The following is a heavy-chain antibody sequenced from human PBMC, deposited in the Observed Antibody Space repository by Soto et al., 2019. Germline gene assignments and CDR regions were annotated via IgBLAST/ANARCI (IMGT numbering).Heavy chain of an antibody. CDR2: INAGNGNT. Sequence: GASVKVSCKASGYTFTSYAMHWVRQAPGQRLEWMGWINAGNGNTKYSQKFQGRVTITRDTSASTAYMELSSLRSEDTAVYYCARAPFLYYYYGMDVWGQGTTVTVSS. CDR1: GYTFTSYA. CDR3: ARAPFLYYYYGMDV. V-gene: IGHV1-3*01. J-gene: IGHJ6*02.